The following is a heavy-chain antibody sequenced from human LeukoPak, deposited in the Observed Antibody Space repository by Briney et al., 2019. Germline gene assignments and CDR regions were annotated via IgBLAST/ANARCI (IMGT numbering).Heavy chain of an antibody. D-gene: IGHD3-16*02. Sequence: RPSETLSLICSVSGGSISSYHWSWIRQPPGKVLDWNGYIYYGGRTNYNPSLKSRVTISVDTSKNQVSLTVSSVTAADTAIYYCARHSLKLVDADFDYWGQGTLVTVSS. J-gene: IGHJ4*02. CDR1: GGSISSYH. CDR2: IYYGGRT. V-gene: IGHV4-59*08. CDR3: ARHSLKLVDADFDY.